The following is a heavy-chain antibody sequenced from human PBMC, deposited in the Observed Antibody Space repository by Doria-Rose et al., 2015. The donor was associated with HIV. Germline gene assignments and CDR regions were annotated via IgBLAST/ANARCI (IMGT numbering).Heavy chain of an antibody. V-gene: IGHV3-9*01. J-gene: IGHJ3*02. D-gene: IGHD2-21*02. CDR3: TKRRGVTDIDPFDI. CDR1: GFRFDDYA. Sequence: VQLVESGGGRLQPGRALRLSCAASGFRFDDYAMHWVRQTPGKGLEWVAGISWNSDTIDYADSVKGRFTISRDNAKNSLYLQMNSLRAEDTALYYCTKRRGVTDIDPFDIWGQGTMVIVSS. CDR2: ISWNSDTI.